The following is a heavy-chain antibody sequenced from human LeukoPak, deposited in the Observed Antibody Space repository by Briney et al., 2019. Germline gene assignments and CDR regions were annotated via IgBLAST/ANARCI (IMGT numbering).Heavy chain of an antibody. Sequence: GGSLRLSCAASGFTFSSYGMHWVRQAPGKGLEWVAFIRYDGNNKYYADSVKGRFTISRDNSKNTLFLQLNSLRPEDTALYYCARGGLGGEALEVWGQGTMVTVSS. D-gene: IGHD3-10*01. CDR2: IRYDGNNK. J-gene: IGHJ3*01. CDR1: GFTFSSYG. V-gene: IGHV3-30*02. CDR3: ARGGLGGEALEV.